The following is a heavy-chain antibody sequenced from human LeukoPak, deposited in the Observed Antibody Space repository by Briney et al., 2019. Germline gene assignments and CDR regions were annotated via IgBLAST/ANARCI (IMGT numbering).Heavy chain of an antibody. D-gene: IGHD6-6*01. CDR1: GGTFSGYA. V-gene: IGHV1-69*05. J-gene: IGHJ4*02. CDR2: IIPIFGTA. CDR3: ARAYSSSSFFDY. Sequence: ASVKVSCKASGGTFSGYAISWVRQAPGQGLEWMGGIIPIFGTANYAQKFQGRVTITTDESTSTAYMELSSLRSEDTAVYYCARAYSSSSFFDYWGQGTLVTVSS.